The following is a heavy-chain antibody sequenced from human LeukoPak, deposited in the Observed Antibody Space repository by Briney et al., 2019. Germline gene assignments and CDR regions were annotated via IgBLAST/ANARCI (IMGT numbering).Heavy chain of an antibody. CDR2: ISSSGSTI. CDR3: ARVFAKWYFDL. J-gene: IGHJ2*01. CDR1: GFTFSSYE. Sequence: PGGSLRLSCAASGFTFSSYEMTWIRQAPGKGLEWVSYISSSGSTIYYAGSVKGRFTISRDNAKNSLYLQMNSLRAEDMAVYYCARVFAKWYFDLWGRGTLVTVSS. D-gene: IGHD3-16*01. V-gene: IGHV3-48*03.